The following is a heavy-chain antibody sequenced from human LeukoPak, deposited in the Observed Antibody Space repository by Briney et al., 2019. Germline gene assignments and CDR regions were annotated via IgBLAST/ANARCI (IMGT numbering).Heavy chain of an antibody. Sequence: PGGSLRLSCAASGFTFSSYDMHWVRQAPGKRLEWVSSIGTAGDTYYSGFVKGRFTISRENAKNSLYLQMNSLRAGDTAVYFCARVLGSGTYGMDVWGQGTTVTVSS. D-gene: IGHD3-10*01. CDR2: IGTAGDT. CDR1: GFTFSSYD. CDR3: ARVLGSGTYGMDV. J-gene: IGHJ6*02. V-gene: IGHV3-13*01.